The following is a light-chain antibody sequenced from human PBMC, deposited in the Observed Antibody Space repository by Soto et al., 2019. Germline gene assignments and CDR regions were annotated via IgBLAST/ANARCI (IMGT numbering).Light chain of an antibody. J-gene: IGKJ3*01. CDR3: QQSYSTPRN. CDR2: AAS. Sequence: DIQITQSPSSLSSSGGDRVTITCRASQSISSYLNWYQQKPGKAPKLLIYAASSLQSGVPSRFSGSGSGTDFTLTISSLQPEDFATYYCQQSYSTPRNFGPGTKVDIK. CDR1: QSISSY. V-gene: IGKV1-39*01.